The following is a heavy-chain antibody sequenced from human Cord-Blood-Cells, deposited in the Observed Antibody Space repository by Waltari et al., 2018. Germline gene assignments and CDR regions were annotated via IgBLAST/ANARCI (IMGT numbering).Heavy chain of an antibody. CDR1: GGSISSSSYY. CDR3: ARENYYGSGSYQKYNWFDP. Sequence: QLQLQESGPGLVKPSETLSLTCPVSGGSISSSSYYWGWIRQPPGTGLEWIGSIYYSGSTYYNPSLKSRVTISVDTSKNQFSLKLSSVTAADTAVYYCARENYYGSGSYQKYNWFDPWGQGTLVTVSS. CDR2: IYYSGST. J-gene: IGHJ5*02. D-gene: IGHD3-10*01. V-gene: IGHV4-39*07.